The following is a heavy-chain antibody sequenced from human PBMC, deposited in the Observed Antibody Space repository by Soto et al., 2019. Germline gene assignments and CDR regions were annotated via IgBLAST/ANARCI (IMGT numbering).Heavy chain of an antibody. V-gene: IGHV3-21*04. Sequence: GGSLRLSCAASGFTFSSYNMNWVRQAPGEGLEWVSSISNSRNYIYYADSVKGRFTISRDNSKNTLYLQMNSLRAEDTAVYYCAKAIRETTTVQTPNYYMDVWGKGTTVTVSS. CDR3: AKAIRETTTVQTPNYYMDV. J-gene: IGHJ6*03. D-gene: IGHD4-4*01. CDR2: ISNSRNYI. CDR1: GFTFSSYN.